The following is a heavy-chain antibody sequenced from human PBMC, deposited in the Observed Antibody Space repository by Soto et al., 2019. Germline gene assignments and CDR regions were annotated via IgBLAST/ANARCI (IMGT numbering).Heavy chain of an antibody. D-gene: IGHD3-16*02. CDR1: GGSISSGGYY. V-gene: IGHV4-61*08. CDR3: ARHGAMITFGGVIPRWEFDY. Sequence: ASETLSLTCTVSGGSISSGGYYWSWIRQHPGKGLEWIGYIYYSGSTNYNPSLKSRVTISVDTSKNQFSLKLSSVTAADTAVYYCARHGAMITFGGVIPRWEFDYWGQGTLVTVSS. CDR2: IYYSGST. J-gene: IGHJ4*02.